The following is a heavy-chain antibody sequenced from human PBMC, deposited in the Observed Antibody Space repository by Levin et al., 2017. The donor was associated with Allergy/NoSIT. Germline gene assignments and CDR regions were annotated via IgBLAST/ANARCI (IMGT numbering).Heavy chain of an antibody. V-gene: IGHV6-1*01. CDR1: GDSVSSNSAA. Sequence: SETLSLTCAISGDSVSSNSAAWNWIRQSPSRGLEWLGRTYYRSKWYNDYAVSVKSRITINPDTSKNQFSLQLNSVTPEDTAVYYCATGGSWSGDEYFQHWGQGTLVTVSS. J-gene: IGHJ1*01. CDR2: TYYRSKWYN. D-gene: IGHD6-13*01. CDR3: ATGGSWSGDEYFQH.